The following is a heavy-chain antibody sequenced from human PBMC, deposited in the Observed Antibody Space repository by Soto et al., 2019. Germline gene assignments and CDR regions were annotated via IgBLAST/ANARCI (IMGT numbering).Heavy chain of an antibody. CDR1: GGSISSGDYY. D-gene: IGHD6-13*01. CDR3: ARALYSSSWLFDY. V-gene: IGHV4-30-4*01. CDR2: IYYSGST. J-gene: IGHJ4*02. Sequence: SSETLSLTCTVSGGSISSGDYYWSWIRQPPGKGLEWIGYIYYSGSTYYNPSLKSRVTISVDTSKNQFSLKLSSVTAADTAVYYCARALYSSSWLFDYWGQGTLVTVSS.